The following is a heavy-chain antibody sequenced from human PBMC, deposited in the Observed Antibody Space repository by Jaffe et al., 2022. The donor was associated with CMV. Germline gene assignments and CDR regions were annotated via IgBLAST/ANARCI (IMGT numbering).Heavy chain of an antibody. V-gene: IGHV3-7*03. Sequence: EVQLVESGGGLVQPGGSLRLSCEASGFTLRSYWMSWIRQAPGKGLEWVASIKREENEIYYVDSVKGRFTVSRDDAKNSLFVQMNSLRGEDTAVYYCARACDRGTGYSRGAFDIWGQGTMVTVSS. CDR1: GFTLRSYW. CDR2: IKREENEI. D-gene: IGHD2-21*01. J-gene: IGHJ3*02. CDR3: ARACDRGTGYSRGAFDI.